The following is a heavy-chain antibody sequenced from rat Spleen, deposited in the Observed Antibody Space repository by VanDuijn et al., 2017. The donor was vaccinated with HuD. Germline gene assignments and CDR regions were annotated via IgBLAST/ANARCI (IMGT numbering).Heavy chain of an antibody. D-gene: IGHD1-4*01. V-gene: IGHV5-20*01. CDR2: ISYNGGST. Sequence: EVQLVESGGGLVQPGRSLKLSCVASGFTFSNCDMAWVRQAPKKGLEWVAYISYNGGSTYYRDSVKGRFTISRDNRKSTLYLQMNSLRSEDTATYYCTTRVDYWGQGVMVTVSS. CDR1: GFTFSNCD. J-gene: IGHJ2*01. CDR3: TTRVDY.